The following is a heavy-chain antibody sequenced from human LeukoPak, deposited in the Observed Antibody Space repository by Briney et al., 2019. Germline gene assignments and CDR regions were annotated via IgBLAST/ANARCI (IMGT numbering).Heavy chain of an antibody. CDR3: ASPKLGYCSGGSCYDRFWFDP. J-gene: IGHJ5*02. Sequence: SETLSLTCAVYGGSFSGYYWSWIRQPPGKGLKWIGEINHSGSTNYNPSLKSRVTISVDTSKNQFSLKLSSVTAADTAVYYCASPKLGYCSGGSCYDRFWFDPWGQGTLVTVSS. V-gene: IGHV4-34*01. CDR2: INHSGST. D-gene: IGHD2-15*01. CDR1: GGSFSGYY.